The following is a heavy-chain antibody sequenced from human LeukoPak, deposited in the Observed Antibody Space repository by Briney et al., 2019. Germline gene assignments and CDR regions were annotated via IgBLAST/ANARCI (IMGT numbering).Heavy chain of an antibody. Sequence: GGSLRLSCTASGLTFSTSGFKWVRQAQGKGLEWVASIRPTGSDRYHADSIKGRFTISRDSANNFLYLQMNSLRAEDTAVYYCATETNGRHYDYWGQGTLLTVSS. CDR2: IRPTGSDR. V-gene: IGHV3-21*06. J-gene: IGHJ4*02. CDR1: GLTFSTSG. CDR3: ATETNGRHYDY. D-gene: IGHD1-14*01.